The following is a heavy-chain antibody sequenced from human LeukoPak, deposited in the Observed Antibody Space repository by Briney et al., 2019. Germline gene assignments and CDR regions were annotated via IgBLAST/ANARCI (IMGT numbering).Heavy chain of an antibody. V-gene: IGHV1-69*05. J-gene: IGHJ5*02. CDR1: GGTFSSYA. CDR3: ARDKLLDIHTPYSSGWSNWFDP. CDR2: ITPIFGTA. Sequence: ASVKVSCKASGGTFSSYAISWVRQAPGQGLEWMGGITPIFGTANYAQKFQGRVTITTDESTSTAYMELSSLRSEDTAVYYCARDKLLDIHTPYSSGWSNWFDPWGQGTLVTVSS. D-gene: IGHD6-19*01.